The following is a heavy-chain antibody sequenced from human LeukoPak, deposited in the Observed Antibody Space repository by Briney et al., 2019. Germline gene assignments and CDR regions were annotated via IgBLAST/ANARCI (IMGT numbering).Heavy chain of an antibody. D-gene: IGHD3-22*01. J-gene: IGHJ3*02. V-gene: IGHV3-9*01. CDR3: AKDIVPYYYDSSGAGAFDI. CDR1: GFTFDDYA. CDR2: ISWNSGSI. Sequence: SGGSLRLSCAASGFTFDDYAMHWVRQAPGKGLEWVSGISWNSGSIGYADSVKGRFTISRDNAKNSLYLQTNSLRAEDTALYYCAKDIVPYYYDSSGAGAFDIWGQGTMVTVSS.